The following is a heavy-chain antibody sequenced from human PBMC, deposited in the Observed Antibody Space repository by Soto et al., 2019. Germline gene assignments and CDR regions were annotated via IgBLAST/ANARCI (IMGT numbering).Heavy chain of an antibody. J-gene: IGHJ4*02. CDR1: GYTFTIYG. CDR3: ARDVNYCDSSGYYYYYY. Sequence: ASVKVSCKASGYTFTIYGINWVLQAPGQGLEWMGWISAYNGNTNYAQKLQGRVTMTTDTSTSTAYMELRSLRSDDTAVYYCARDVNYCDSSGYYYYYYWGQGTLVTVSS. CDR2: ISAYNGNT. V-gene: IGHV1-18*01. D-gene: IGHD3-22*01.